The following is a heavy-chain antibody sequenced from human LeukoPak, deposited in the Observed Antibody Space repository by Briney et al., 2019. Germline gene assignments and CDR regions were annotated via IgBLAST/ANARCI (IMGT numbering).Heavy chain of an antibody. D-gene: IGHD6-19*01. CDR2: IYYSGST. V-gene: IGHV4-59*01. CDR1: GGSINGYY. J-gene: IGHJ3*02. CDR3: ARDLEYSSGLGI. Sequence: SETLSLTCTASGGSINGYYWHWIRQPPGKGLEWIGYIYYSGSTNYNPSLKSRVIISLDTSKNQFSLKLSSVTAADTAVYYCARDLEYSSGLGIWGQGTMVTVSS.